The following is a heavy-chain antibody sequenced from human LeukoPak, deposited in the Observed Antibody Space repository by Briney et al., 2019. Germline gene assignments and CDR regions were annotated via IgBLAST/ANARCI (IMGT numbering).Heavy chain of an antibody. Sequence: GGSLRLSCAASGFTFSSYEMNWVRQAPGKGLEWVSYISSSGSTIYYADSVKGRFTISRDNAKNSLYLQMNSLRAEDTALYYCAKDGQSYAPYAMDVWGQGTTVTVSS. CDR1: GFTFSSYE. CDR2: ISSSGSTI. CDR3: AKDGQSYAPYAMDV. J-gene: IGHJ6*02. V-gene: IGHV3-48*03. D-gene: IGHD5-18*01.